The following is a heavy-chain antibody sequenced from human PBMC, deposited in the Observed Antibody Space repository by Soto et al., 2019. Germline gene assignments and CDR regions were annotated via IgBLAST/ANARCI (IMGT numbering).Heavy chain of an antibody. D-gene: IGHD3-16*01. CDR1: GYTFTSYD. V-gene: IGHV1-8*01. CDR2: MNPNSGNT. J-gene: IGHJ5*02. Sequence: QVQLVQSGAEVKKPGASVKVSCKASGYTFTSYDINWVRLATGQGLEWMGWMNPNSGNTAYAQKFHGRVTMTRNTAISTAYMELSSLRSEETAVYYCARLKQDYAVAWGQGTLVTVSS. CDR3: ARLKQDYAVA.